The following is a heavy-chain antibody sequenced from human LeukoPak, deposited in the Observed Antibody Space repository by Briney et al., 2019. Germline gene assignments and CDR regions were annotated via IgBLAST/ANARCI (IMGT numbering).Heavy chain of an antibody. Sequence: GGSLRLSCAASGFTFSSYGMHWVRQAPGKGLEWVALIWYDGSNRYYADSVKGRFTISRDNSKNTLYLQMNSLRAEDTAVYYCARELGSSGYYPFDYWGQGTLVTVSS. CDR1: GFTFSSYG. D-gene: IGHD3-22*01. J-gene: IGHJ4*02. CDR2: IWYDGSNR. CDR3: ARELGSSGYYPFDY. V-gene: IGHV3-33*01.